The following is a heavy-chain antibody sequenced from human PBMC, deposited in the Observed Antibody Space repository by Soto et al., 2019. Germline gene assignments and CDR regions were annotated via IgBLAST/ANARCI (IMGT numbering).Heavy chain of an antibody. Sequence: QVQLVESGGGGVQPGRSLRLSCAASGFTFSSYGMHWVRQAPGKGLEWVAVISYDGSNKYYADSVKGRFTISRDNSKNTLYLQMNSLRAEDTAVYYCAKDRSSGYSYYFDYWGQGTLVTVSS. CDR1: GFTFSSYG. CDR3: AKDRSSGYSYYFDY. V-gene: IGHV3-30*18. J-gene: IGHJ4*02. D-gene: IGHD3-22*01. CDR2: ISYDGSNK.